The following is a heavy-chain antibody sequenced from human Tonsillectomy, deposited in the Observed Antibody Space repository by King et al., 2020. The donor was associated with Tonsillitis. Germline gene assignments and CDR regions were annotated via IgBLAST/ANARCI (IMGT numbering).Heavy chain of an antibody. Sequence: VQLVESGGGLVQPGGSLRLSCAASGFTFSSYAMSWVRQAPGKGLEWVSTLSGSGSSTYYADSVKGRLTISRDNSKNTLYLQMSRLRAEDTAVYYCARASGGLSGSYPLNAFDVWGQGTMVTVS. CDR1: GFTFSSYA. CDR2: LSGSGSST. J-gene: IGHJ3*01. V-gene: IGHV3-23*04. CDR3: ARASGGLSGSYPLNAFDV. D-gene: IGHD1-26*01.